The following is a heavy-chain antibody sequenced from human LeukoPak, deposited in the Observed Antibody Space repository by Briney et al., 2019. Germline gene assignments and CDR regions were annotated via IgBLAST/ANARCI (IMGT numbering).Heavy chain of an antibody. CDR1: GFTFSSYA. D-gene: IGHD7-27*01. CDR3: AKGTGDTAYY. CDR2: IRVSGST. Sequence: GGSLRLSCTTSGFTFSSYALSWVRQAPGTGLEWVSGIRVSGSTYYPDSVTGRFTISRDNSENTLYLQMSGLRAEDTAIYYCAKGTGDTAYYWGQGVLVTVSS. J-gene: IGHJ4*02. V-gene: IGHV3-23*01.